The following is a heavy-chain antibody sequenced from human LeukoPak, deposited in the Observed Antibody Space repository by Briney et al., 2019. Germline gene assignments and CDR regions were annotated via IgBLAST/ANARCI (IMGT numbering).Heavy chain of an antibody. J-gene: IGHJ4*02. V-gene: IGHV4-59*11. CDR3: ARDLGYSSSWYGLDY. Sequence: ETPSLTCTVSGGSISSHYWSWIRQPPGKGLEWIGYIYYSGSTNYNPSLKSRVTISVDTSKNQFSLKLSSVTAADTAVYYCARDLGYSSSWYGLDYWGRGTLVTVSS. D-gene: IGHD6-13*01. CDR1: GGSISSHY. CDR2: IYYSGST.